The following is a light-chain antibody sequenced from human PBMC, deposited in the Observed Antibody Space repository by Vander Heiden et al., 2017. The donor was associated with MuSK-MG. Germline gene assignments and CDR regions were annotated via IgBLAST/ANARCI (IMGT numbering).Light chain of an antibody. J-gene: IGKJ2*01. Sequence: DIVMTQSPDSLAVSLGERATINCQSSRSVLYSPNNKNYLAWYQQKPGQPPKLLIYWASTRESGVPDRFSGSGSGTDFTLTISSLQAEDVAVYYCQQDGDTPYTFGQGTKVEIK. CDR1: RSVLYSPNNKNY. V-gene: IGKV4-1*01. CDR2: WAS. CDR3: QQDGDTPYT.